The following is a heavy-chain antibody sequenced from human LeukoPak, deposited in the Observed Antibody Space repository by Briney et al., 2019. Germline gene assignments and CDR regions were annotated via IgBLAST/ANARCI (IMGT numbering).Heavy chain of an antibody. Sequence: GGSLRLSCAASGFTFSSYAMSWVRQAPGKGLEWVSVVYSGGSTYYADSVKGRFTISRDNSKNTLYLQMNSLRADDTAVYYCARDWRGISATGAIWFDPWGQGTLVTVSS. J-gene: IGHJ5*02. CDR1: GFTFSSYA. D-gene: IGHD6-13*01. CDR3: ARDWRGISATGAIWFDP. V-gene: IGHV3-53*01. CDR2: VYSGGST.